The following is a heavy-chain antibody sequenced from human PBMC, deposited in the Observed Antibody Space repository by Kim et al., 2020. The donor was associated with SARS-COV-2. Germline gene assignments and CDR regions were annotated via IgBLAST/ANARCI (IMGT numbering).Heavy chain of an antibody. CDR2: IYNSDSS. Sequence: SETLSLTCTFSGGSISPYYWNWIRQPPGKGLEWIGYIYNSDSSNYNPSLQSRVTISMDTAKNQISLDLSSVTAADTAVYYCARGSGTMSGDNAKFRAFDIWGQGTMVTVSS. D-gene: IGHD4-17*01. V-gene: IGHV4-59*01. CDR1: GGSISPYY. CDR3: ARGSGTMSGDNAKFRAFDI. J-gene: IGHJ3*02.